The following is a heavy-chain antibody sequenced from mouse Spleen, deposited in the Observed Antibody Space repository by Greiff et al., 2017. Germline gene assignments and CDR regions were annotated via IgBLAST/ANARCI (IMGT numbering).Heavy chain of an antibody. CDR2: IYPRSGNT. CDR1: GYTFTGYT. Sequence: QVQLQQSAAELVRPGASVKMSCKASGYTFTGYTMHWVKQRPGQGLGWIGYIYPRSGNTEYNQKFKDKTTLTADKSSSTAYMQLSSLTSEDSAVYYCAREGARNYAMDYWGQGTSVTGSS. J-gene: IGHJ4*01. V-gene: IGHV1-4*02. CDR3: AREGARNYAMDY.